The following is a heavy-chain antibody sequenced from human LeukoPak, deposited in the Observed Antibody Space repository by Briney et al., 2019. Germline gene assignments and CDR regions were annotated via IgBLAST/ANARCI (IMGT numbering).Heavy chain of an antibody. CDR3: AKRGVAIRVILVGFHKEAYYFDS. Sequence: GGSLRLSCAASGFTFSSYAMHWVRQAPGKGLEWVAVISYDGSNKYYADSVKGRFTISRDNSKNTLYLQMNSLRAEDTAVYFCAKRGVAIRVILVGFHKEAYYFDSWGQGALVTVSS. CDR2: ISYDGSNK. V-gene: IGHV3-30*04. J-gene: IGHJ4*02. D-gene: IGHD3-22*01. CDR1: GFTFSSYA.